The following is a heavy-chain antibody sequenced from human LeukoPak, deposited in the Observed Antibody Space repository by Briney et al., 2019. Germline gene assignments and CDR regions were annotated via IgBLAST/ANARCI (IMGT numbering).Heavy chain of an antibody. CDR1: GYTFTSYG. CDR2: ISAYNGNT. CDR3: ARDPESGTTYYYYYYYMDG. V-gene: IGHV1-18*01. J-gene: IGHJ6*03. D-gene: IGHD1-14*01. Sequence: GASVKVSCKASGYTFTSYGISWVRQAPGQGLEWMGWISAYNGNTNYAQKLQGRVTITTDTSTSTAYMELSSLRSDDTAVDYCARDPESGTTYYYYYYYMDGWGKGTTVTVSS.